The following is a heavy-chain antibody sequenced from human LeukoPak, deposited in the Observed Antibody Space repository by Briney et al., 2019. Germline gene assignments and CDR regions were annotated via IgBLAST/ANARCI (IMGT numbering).Heavy chain of an antibody. V-gene: IGHV1-18*01. Sequence: ASVKVSCKASGYTFTSYGISWVRQAPGQGLEWMGWISAYNGNTNYAQKLQGRVTMTTDTSTSTAYMELRSLRSDDTAVYYCARDEPYQLLRKTPIYYYYYGMDVWGQGTTVTVSS. CDR2: ISAYNGNT. D-gene: IGHD2-2*01. J-gene: IGHJ6*02. CDR1: GYTFTSYG. CDR3: ARDEPYQLLRKTPIYYYYYGMDV.